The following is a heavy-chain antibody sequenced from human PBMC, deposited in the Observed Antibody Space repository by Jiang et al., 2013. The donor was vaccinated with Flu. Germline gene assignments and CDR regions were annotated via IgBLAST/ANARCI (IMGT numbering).Heavy chain of an antibody. Sequence: LEWVSYISSSSSYTNYADSVKGRFTISRDNAKNSLYLQMNSLRAEDTAVYYCARDDEGSGWFDPWGQGTLVTVSS. J-gene: IGHJ5*02. CDR2: ISSSSSYT. D-gene: IGHD3-10*01. V-gene: IGHV3-11*05. CDR3: ARDDEGSGWFDP.